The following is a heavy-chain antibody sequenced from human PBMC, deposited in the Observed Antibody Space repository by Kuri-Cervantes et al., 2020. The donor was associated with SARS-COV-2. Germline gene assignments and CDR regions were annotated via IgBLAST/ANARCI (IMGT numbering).Heavy chain of an antibody. Sequence: ASVKVSCKASGGTFSSYAISWVRQAPGQGLEWMGWISAYNGNTNYAQKLQGRVTMTTDTSTSTAYMELRSLRSDDTAVYYCARVGTYSSGWYLTYFDYWGQGTLVTVSS. CDR1: GGTFSSYA. V-gene: IGHV1-18*01. D-gene: IGHD6-19*01. J-gene: IGHJ4*02. CDR3: ARVGTYSSGWYLTYFDY. CDR2: ISAYNGNT.